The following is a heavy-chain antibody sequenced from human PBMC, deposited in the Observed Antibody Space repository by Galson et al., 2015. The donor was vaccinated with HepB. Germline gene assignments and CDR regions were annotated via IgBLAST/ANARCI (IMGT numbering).Heavy chain of an antibody. J-gene: IGHJ5*02. Sequence: ETLSLTCTVSGGSISSSSYYWGWIRQPPGKGLEWTGSIYHSGSTYYNPSLKSRVTISVDTSKNQFSLKLSSVTAADTAVYYCARLDYVFARFDPWGQGTLGTVSP. D-gene: IGHD4-17*01. CDR3: ARLDYVFARFDP. CDR1: GGSISSSSYY. CDR2: IYHSGST. V-gene: IGHV4-39*07.